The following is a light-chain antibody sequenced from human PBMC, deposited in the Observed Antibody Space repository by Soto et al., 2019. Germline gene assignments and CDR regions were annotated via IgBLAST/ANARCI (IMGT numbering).Light chain of an antibody. CDR3: QQYNPPWP. Sequence: IRMNKSPSTLSASVEDRVTITCRASQSISSWLAWYQQKPGKAPKLLIYDASSLESGVPSRFSGSGSGTEFTLTIICANRRDFKSFQYQQYNPPWPFCQGPQGGYQ. CDR1: QSISSW. V-gene: IGKV1-5*01. CDR2: DAS. J-gene: IGKJ1*01.